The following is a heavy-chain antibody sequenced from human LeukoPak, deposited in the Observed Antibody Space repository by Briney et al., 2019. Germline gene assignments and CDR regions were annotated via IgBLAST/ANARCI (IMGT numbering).Heavy chain of an antibody. J-gene: IGHJ5*02. Sequence: PSETLSLTCTVSGGSISSTTFYWGWIRQPPGKGLEWIGSIYYRGGTNYSPSLKSRVTISVDTSKNEISLRLSSVTAADPAVYYCARGQFQLERFSWFDPWGQGTLVTVSS. CDR1: GGSISSTTFY. V-gene: IGHV4-39*01. CDR2: IYYRGGT. CDR3: ARGQFQLERFSWFDP. D-gene: IGHD1-1*01.